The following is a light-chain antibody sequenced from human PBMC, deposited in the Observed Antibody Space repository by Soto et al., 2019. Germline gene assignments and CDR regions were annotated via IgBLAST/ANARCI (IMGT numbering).Light chain of an antibody. CDR1: SSNIGSNT. CDR2: SNN. V-gene: IGLV1-44*01. CDR3: AAWDDSLNARV. Sequence: QPVLTQPPSSSGTPGQRVTISCSGSSSNIGSNTVNWYQQLPGTAPKLLIYSNNQRPSGVPDRFSGSKSGTSASLAISGLQSEDEADYYCAAWDDSLNARVFGGGTNLTVL. J-gene: IGLJ3*02.